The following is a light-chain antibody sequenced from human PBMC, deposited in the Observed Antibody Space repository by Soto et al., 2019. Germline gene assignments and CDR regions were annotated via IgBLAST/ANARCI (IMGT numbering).Light chain of an antibody. Sequence: DIQMTQSPSSLSASVGDRISITCRASQSVSSYLNWYQQKPGKAPRLLIYAASHLQSGVPSRFSGSGSGTEFTLTISSLQPDDFATYYCQHYNSYSWTFGQGTKVDIK. CDR2: AAS. CDR1: QSVSSY. CDR3: QHYNSYSWT. J-gene: IGKJ1*01. V-gene: IGKV1-16*01.